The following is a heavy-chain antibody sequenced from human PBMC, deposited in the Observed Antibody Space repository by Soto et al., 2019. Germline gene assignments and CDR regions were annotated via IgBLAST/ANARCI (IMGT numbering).Heavy chain of an antibody. Sequence: EVQLLESGGGLVQPGGSLRLSCAASGFTFSSYAMSWVHQAPGKGLEWVSAISGSGGSTYYADSVKGRFTISRDNSKNTLHLQMNSLRAEDTAVYYCAKEGPPEYYYGSGTVGCDYWGQGTLVTVSS. CDR1: GFTFSSYA. J-gene: IGHJ4*02. V-gene: IGHV3-23*01. CDR2: ISGSGGST. CDR3: AKEGPPEYYYGSGTVGCDY. D-gene: IGHD3-10*01.